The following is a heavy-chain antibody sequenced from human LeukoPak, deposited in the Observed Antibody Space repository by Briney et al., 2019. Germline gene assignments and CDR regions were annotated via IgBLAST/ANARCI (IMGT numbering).Heavy chain of an antibody. Sequence: PSETLSLTCTVSGGSISSSGYYWSWIRQPPGKGLEWIGYIYYSGSTNYNPSLKSRVTISVDTSKNQFSLKLSSVTAADTAVYYCARSRYSYGYNWFDPWGQGTLVTVSS. CDR2: IYYSGST. J-gene: IGHJ5*02. D-gene: IGHD5-18*01. CDR1: GGSISSSGYY. CDR3: ARSRYSYGYNWFDP. V-gene: IGHV4-61*08.